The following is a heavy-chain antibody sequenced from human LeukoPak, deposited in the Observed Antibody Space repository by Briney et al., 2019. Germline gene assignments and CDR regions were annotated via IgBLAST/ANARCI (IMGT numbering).Heavy chain of an antibody. V-gene: IGHV1-2*06. CDR2: INPNSGGT. J-gene: IGHJ4*02. D-gene: IGHD2-15*01. CDR1: GYTFTGYY. CDR3: ARESKDIVVVVAARELLPDY. Sequence: ASVKVSCKASGYTFTGYYMHWVRQAPGQGLEWMGRINPNSGGTNYAQKFQGRVTMTRDTSITTAYMELSRLRSDDTAVYYCARESKDIVVVVAARELLPDYWGQGTLVTVSS.